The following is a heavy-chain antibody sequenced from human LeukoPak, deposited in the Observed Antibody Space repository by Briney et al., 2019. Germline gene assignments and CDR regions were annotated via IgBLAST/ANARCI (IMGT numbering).Heavy chain of an antibody. V-gene: IGHV4-39*01. CDR1: GGSISSGSYY. Sequence: PSETLSLTCAVSGGSISSGSYYWGWIRQPPGKGLEWIGSIYYTGSTYYNPSLKSRVTISVDTSKNQFSLNLSSVTAADTAVYYCARRSNIVGATFYFDYWGQGTLVTVSS. J-gene: IGHJ4*02. CDR2: IYYTGST. CDR3: ARRSNIVGATFYFDY. D-gene: IGHD1-26*01.